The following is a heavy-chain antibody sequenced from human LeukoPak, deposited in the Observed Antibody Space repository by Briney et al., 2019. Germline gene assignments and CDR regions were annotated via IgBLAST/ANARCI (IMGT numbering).Heavy chain of an antibody. CDR2: IIPIFGTA. D-gene: IGHD2-21*02. V-gene: IGHV1-69*05. J-gene: IGHJ4*02. CDR3: ARSPIGGGDFNRPDY. CDR1: GGTYSSYA. Sequence: SVKVSCKASGGTYSSYAISWVRQAPGQGLEWMGGIIPIFGTANYAQKFQGRVTITTDESTSTAYMELSSLRSEDTAVYYCARSPIGGGDFNRPDYWGQGTLVTVSS.